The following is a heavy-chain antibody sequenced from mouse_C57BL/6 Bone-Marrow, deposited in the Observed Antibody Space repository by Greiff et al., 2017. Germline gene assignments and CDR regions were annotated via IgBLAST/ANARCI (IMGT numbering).Heavy chain of an antibody. CDR1: GFTFSDYG. V-gene: IGHV5-17*01. D-gene: IGHD1-1*01. CDR3: ARRFTVGV. CDR2: ISSGSSTI. Sequence: EVMLVESGGGLVKPGGSLKLSCAASGFTFSDYGMHWVRQAPEKGLEWVAYISSGSSTIYYADTVKGRFTFSRDNAKNPLFLQMTRRRSEDRAMYYCARRFTVGVWGTGTTVTVSS. J-gene: IGHJ1*03.